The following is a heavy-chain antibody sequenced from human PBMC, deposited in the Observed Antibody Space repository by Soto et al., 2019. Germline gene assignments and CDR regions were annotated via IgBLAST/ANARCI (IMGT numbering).Heavy chain of an antibody. J-gene: IGHJ6*03. Sequence: GGSLRLSCAASGFSFDNYAMHWVRQAPGKGLEWVSGISWNSGNVGYADSVKGRFTISRDNAKNSLYLQMNRLRPEDTALYYCAKAESNLVVPAAIAQGGYFYYYYMDVWGKGTTVTVSS. D-gene: IGHD2-2*01. CDR2: ISWNSGNV. V-gene: IGHV3-9*01. CDR1: GFSFDNYA. CDR3: AKAESNLVVPAAIAQGGYFYYYYMDV.